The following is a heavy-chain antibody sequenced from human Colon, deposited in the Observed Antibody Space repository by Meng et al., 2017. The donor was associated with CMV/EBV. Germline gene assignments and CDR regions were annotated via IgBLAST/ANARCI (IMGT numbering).Heavy chain of an antibody. CDR1: GFTFSDYY. CDR3: AKGPDYSYFWTASD. D-gene: IGHD3/OR15-3a*01. V-gene: IGHV3-11*01. CDR2: ITSGSTT. Sequence: GGSLRLSCAASGFTFSDYYMSWIRQAPGKGLEWITYITSGSTTYYADSVKGRFTISRDNAKNSLYLQMSSLRAEDTAVYYCAKGPDYSYFWTASDWGQGALVTVSS. J-gene: IGHJ4*02.